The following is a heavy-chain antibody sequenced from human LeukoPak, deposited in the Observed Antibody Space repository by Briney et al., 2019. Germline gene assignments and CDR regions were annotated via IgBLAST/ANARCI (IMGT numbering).Heavy chain of an antibody. Sequence: GGSLRLSCAASGFTFSSHSMTWVRLAPGKGLEWVSSISGRGSYIYYADSVKGRFTISRDNANNSLYLQMNSLRAEDTAVYYCARGPDYYDSSGYFNYWGQGTLVTVSS. CDR1: GFTFSSHS. CDR3: ARGPDYYDSSGYFNY. D-gene: IGHD3-22*01. J-gene: IGHJ4*02. CDR2: ISGRGSYI. V-gene: IGHV3-21*04.